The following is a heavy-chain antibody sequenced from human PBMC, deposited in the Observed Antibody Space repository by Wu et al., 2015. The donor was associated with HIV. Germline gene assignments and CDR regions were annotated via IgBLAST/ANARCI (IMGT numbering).Heavy chain of an antibody. CDR2: ISAYNGNT. J-gene: IGHJ6*02. V-gene: IGHV1-18*01. CDR3: ASAPYCSSTSCFDDYYYYGMDV. Sequence: QVQLVQSGAEVKKPGASVKVSCKASGYTFTSYGISWVRQAPGQGLEWMGWISAYNGNTNYAQKLQGRVTMTTDTSTSTAYMELRSLRSDDTAVYYCASAPYCSSTSCFDDYYYYGMDVVGPRDHGPPSP. CDR1: GYTFTSYG. D-gene: IGHD2-2*01.